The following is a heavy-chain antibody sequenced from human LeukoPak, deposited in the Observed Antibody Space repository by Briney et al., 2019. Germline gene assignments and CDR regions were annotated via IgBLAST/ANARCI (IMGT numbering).Heavy chain of an antibody. D-gene: IGHD3-22*01. CDR1: GGSFSGYY. CDR3: ARVFYDSSGYYWYWYFDL. J-gene: IGHJ2*01. CDR2: INHSGST. Sequence: SETLSLTCAVYGGSFSGYYWSWLRQPPGKGLEWIGEINHSGSTNYNPSLKSRVTISVDTSKNQFSLKLSSVTAADTAVYYCARVFYDSSGYYWYWYFDLWGRGTLVTVSS. V-gene: IGHV4-34*01.